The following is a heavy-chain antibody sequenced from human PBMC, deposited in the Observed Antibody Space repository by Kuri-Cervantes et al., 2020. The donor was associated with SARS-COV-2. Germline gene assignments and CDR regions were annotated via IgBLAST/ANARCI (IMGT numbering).Heavy chain of an antibody. CDR3: VRHNGWYTLDY. CDR2: IYPGDSDT. Sequence: GESLKISCKGSGYSFTSNYWIGWVRQMPGKGLEWIGIIYPGDSDTRYSPSFQGQVTISVDKSVSTAYLQWSSLKASDTAMYFCVRHNGWYTLDYWGQGTLVTVSS. V-gene: IGHV5-51*01. J-gene: IGHJ4*02. D-gene: IGHD6-19*01. CDR1: GYSFTSNYW.